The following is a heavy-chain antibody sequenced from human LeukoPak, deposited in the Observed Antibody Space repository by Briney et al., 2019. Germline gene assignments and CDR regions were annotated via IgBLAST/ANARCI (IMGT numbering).Heavy chain of an antibody. Sequence: GGSPRLSCAASGFTFSGYWMHWVRQAPGKGLEWVSYISSSGTTIYYADSVKGRFTISRDNAKNSLYLQMNSLRAADTAVYYCARVGYSNRWYLDCWGQGTLVTVSS. D-gene: IGHD6-13*01. CDR3: ARVGYSNRWYLDC. CDR1: GFTFSGYW. V-gene: IGHV3-48*04. J-gene: IGHJ4*02. CDR2: ISSSGTTI.